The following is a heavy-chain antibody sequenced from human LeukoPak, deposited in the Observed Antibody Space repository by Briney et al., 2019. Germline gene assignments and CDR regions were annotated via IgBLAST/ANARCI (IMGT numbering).Heavy chain of an antibody. CDR1: GFTFSSYS. CDR2: ISSSSSYI. D-gene: IGHD6-6*01. V-gene: IGHV3-21*01. CDR3: AKLSSSSPLDAFDI. Sequence: GGSLRLSCAASGFTFSSYSMTWVRQAPGKGLEWVSSISSSSSYIYYADSVKGRFTISRDNAKNSLYLQMNSLRAEDTAVYYCAKLSSSSPLDAFDIWGQGTMVTVSS. J-gene: IGHJ3*02.